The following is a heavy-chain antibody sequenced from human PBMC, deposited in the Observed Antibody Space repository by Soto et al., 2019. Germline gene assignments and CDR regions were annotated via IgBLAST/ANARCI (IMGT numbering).Heavy chain of an antibody. Sequence: SVMVSCKASVGTFSSYAISWVRQAPGRGLEWMGGIIPIFGTANYAQKFQGRVTITADESTSTAYMELSSLRSEDTAVYYCARSATVTNYYYGMDVWGQGTTVTVSS. V-gene: IGHV1-69*13. CDR1: VGTFSSYA. CDR3: ARSATVTNYYYGMDV. D-gene: IGHD4-17*01. J-gene: IGHJ6*02. CDR2: IIPIFGTA.